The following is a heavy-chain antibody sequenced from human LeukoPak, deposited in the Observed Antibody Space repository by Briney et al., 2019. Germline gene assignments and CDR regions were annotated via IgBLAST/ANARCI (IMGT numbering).Heavy chain of an antibody. J-gene: IGHJ6*03. V-gene: IGHV4-59*11. CDR1: RGSISGHK. Sequence: SETLSLTCTVSRGSISGHKWSWIRQSPEKGLEWIGDIYYTGSTNYNPSLRSRVSISIDTSKNQFSLKLNSVTAADTAVYYCARHIPPRQTIFGVVTQSPYMDVWGKGTTVTVSS. CDR2: IYYTGST. D-gene: IGHD3-3*01. CDR3: ARHIPPRQTIFGVVTQSPYMDV.